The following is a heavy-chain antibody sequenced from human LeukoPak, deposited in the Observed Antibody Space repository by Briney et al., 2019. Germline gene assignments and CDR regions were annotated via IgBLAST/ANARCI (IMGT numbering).Heavy chain of an antibody. CDR3: ARDLATIAHYYYYMDV. CDR2: IYSGGST. V-gene: IGHV3-66*02. Sequence: GGSLRLSCAASGFTVSSKYMSWVRQAPGKGLEWVSVIYSGGSTYYADSVKGRFTISRDNSKNTLYLQMNSLRAEDTAVYYCARDLATIAHYYYYMDVWGKGTTVTVSS. D-gene: IGHD5-12*01. CDR1: GFTVSSKY. J-gene: IGHJ6*03.